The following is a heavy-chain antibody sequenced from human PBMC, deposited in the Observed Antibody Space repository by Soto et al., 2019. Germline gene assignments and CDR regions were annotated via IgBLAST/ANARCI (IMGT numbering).Heavy chain of an antibody. J-gene: IGHJ6*02. D-gene: IGHD2-15*01. Sequence: QVQLQESGPGLVKPSQTLSLTCTVSGDSISNGGYYWSWIRQHPVKGLEWIGNIYDSVTTHYNPSLESRVSISEDTSKNQFSLKLISVTAADTAVYYCAGVAAAAHNYGRDVWGQGTTVTVSS. CDR2: IYDSVTT. CDR1: GDSISNGGYY. CDR3: AGVAAAAHNYGRDV. V-gene: IGHV4-31*03.